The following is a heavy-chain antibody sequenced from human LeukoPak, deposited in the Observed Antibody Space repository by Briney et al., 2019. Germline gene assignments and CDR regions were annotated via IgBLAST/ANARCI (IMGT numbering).Heavy chain of an antibody. Sequence: GGSLRLSCAASGFTFSSARMTWVRQAPGKGLEWVGLIKTITEGGATDYAAPVKGRITISRDDSKNTLYLLVNSLKAEDTAVYYCTTLRTYWGQGTLVSVSS. J-gene: IGHJ4*02. CDR3: TTLRTY. CDR2: IKTITEGGAT. CDR1: GFTFSSAR. V-gene: IGHV3-15*01.